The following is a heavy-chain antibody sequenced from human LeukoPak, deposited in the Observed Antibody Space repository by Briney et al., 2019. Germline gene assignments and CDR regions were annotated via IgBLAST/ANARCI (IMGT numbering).Heavy chain of an antibody. CDR2: INPNSGGT. J-gene: IGHJ4*02. CDR1: GYTFTGYY. V-gene: IGHV1-2*02. D-gene: IGHD1-14*01. CDR3: ARGTDVLNDY. Sequence: ASVKVSCKASGYTFTGYYMHWVRQAPGQGLEWMGWINPNSGGTNYAQKFQGRVTMTTDTSTSTAYMELRSLSSDDTAVYYCARGTDVLNDYWGQGTLVTVSS.